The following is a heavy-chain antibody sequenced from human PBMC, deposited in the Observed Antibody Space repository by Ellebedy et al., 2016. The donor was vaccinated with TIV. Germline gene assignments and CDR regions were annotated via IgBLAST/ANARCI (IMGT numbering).Heavy chain of an antibody. V-gene: IGHV3-48*04. Sequence: GESLKISXAASGFTFSSHAMNWVRQAPGKGLEWVSYINADSRAIYYADSVKGRFTISRDNAKNSLYLQMNSLRAEDTAVYYCAKGRGYGNAFDIWGQGTMVTVSS. J-gene: IGHJ3*02. CDR1: GFTFSSHA. CDR3: AKGRGYGNAFDI. CDR2: INADSRAI. D-gene: IGHD2-15*01.